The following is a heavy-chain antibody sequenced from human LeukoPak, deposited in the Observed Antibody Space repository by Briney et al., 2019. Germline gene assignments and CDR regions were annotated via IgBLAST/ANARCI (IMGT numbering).Heavy chain of an antibody. CDR3: ARDIWVVPAAMAY. J-gene: IGHJ4*02. Sequence: PGRSLRLSCAASGFTFSSYGMHWVRQAPGKGLEWVAVISSNGRNKYYADSVKGRFTISRDNSKNTLYLQMNSLRAEDTAVYYCARDIWVVPAAMAYWGQGTLVTVSS. V-gene: IGHV3-30*03. CDR2: ISSNGRNK. CDR1: GFTFSSYG. D-gene: IGHD2-2*01.